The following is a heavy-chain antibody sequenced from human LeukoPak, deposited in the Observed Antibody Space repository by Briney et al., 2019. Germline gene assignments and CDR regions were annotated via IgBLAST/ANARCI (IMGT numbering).Heavy chain of an antibody. CDR2: INGGSGNT. J-gene: IGHJ4*02. Sequence: GASVKVSCKASGYTFTDYTMHWLRQAPGQRLDWMGWINGGSGNTKYSPEFQGRVTITRDTSASTAYMELSSLRSEDTAVYYCATDLLGYCSGGSCSYFDYWGQGTLVTVSS. CDR3: ATDLLGYCSGGSCSYFDY. D-gene: IGHD2-15*01. CDR1: GYTFTDYT. V-gene: IGHV1-3*01.